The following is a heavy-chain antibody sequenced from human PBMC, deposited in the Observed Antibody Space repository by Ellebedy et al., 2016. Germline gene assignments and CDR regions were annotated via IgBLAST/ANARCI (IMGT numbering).Heavy chain of an antibody. CDR2: ISAYNGNT. J-gene: IGHJ6*03. CDR3: ARQPLQSYYYYYYMDV. CDR1: GYTFTSYG. V-gene: IGHV1-18*01. Sequence: ASVKVSXXASGYTFTSYGISWVRQAPGQGLEWMGWISAYNGNTNYAQKLQGRVTMTTDTSTSTAYMELRSLRSDDTAVYYCARQPLQSYYYYYYMDVWGKGTTVTVSS. D-gene: IGHD6-19*01.